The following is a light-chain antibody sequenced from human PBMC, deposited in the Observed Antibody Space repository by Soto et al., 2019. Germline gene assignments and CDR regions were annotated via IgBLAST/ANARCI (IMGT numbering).Light chain of an antibody. Sequence: DFVMTQSPDSLAVSLGERATINCKSSRSVLYSSNNKNYLAWYQQKPGQPPKLLIYWASTRESGVPDRFSGSGSGTDFTLTISTLQAEDVAVYYCKQYYSTPGTFGQGTKVEIK. V-gene: IGKV4-1*01. CDR2: WAS. CDR3: KQYYSTPGT. CDR1: RSVLYSSNNKNY. J-gene: IGKJ1*01.